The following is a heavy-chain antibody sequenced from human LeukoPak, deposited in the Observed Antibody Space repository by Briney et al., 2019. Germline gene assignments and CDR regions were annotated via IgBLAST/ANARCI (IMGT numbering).Heavy chain of an antibody. CDR3: ARSQKDCSSCYLFDY. Sequence: ASVKVSCKASGYTFTSFYMDWVRQAPGQGLEWMGIINPSDGSTSYAQRFQGRVTMTRDMSTRTVYMELRSLRSEDTALYYCARSQKDCSSCYLFDYWGQGTLVTVSS. CDR2: INPSDGST. D-gene: IGHD2-2*01. V-gene: IGHV1-46*01. J-gene: IGHJ4*02. CDR1: GYTFTSFY.